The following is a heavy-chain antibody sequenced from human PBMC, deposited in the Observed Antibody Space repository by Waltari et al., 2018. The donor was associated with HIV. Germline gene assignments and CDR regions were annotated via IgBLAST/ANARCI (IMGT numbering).Heavy chain of an antibody. V-gene: IGHV3-7*01. J-gene: IGHJ3*01. CDR2: IEDVGSEK. CDR3: ARSRSDAFDL. CDR1: GSTLSSDC. Sequence: EEQLVESGGGLVQPGGSLRLSCAATGSTLSSDCMTWVRQAAGKGVEWVAKIEDVGSEKWYVDSVKGRFTISIENAKNSVYLLMKSLRAEDTAVYYCARSRSDAFDLWGQGTMVTVS.